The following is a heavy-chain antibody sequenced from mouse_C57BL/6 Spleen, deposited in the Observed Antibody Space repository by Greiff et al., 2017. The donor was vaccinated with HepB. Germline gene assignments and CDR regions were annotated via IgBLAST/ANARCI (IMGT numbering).Heavy chain of an antibody. D-gene: IGHD2-4*01. CDR3: ARVYDYDSWFAY. V-gene: IGHV5-4*03. CDR1: GFTFSSYA. CDR2: ISDGGSYT. J-gene: IGHJ3*01. Sequence: EVKLMESGGGLVKPGGSLKLSCAASGFTFSSYAMSWVRQTPEKRLEWVATISDGGSYTYYPDNVKGRFTISRDNAKNNLYLQMSQLKSEDTAMYYGARVYDYDSWFAYWGQGTLVTVSA.